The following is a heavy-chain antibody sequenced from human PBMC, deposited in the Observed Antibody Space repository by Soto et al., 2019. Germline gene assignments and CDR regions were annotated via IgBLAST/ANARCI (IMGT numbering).Heavy chain of an antibody. D-gene: IGHD6-13*01. Sequence: PSETLSLTCTVSGGSISSSKYYWGWIRQPPGKGLEWIGTISYSGSTYYNPSLKSRVTISGDTSKNQFSLKLSSVTATDTAFYYCARHPGRSSSRCSFYGMDVWGQGTTVTVSS. CDR2: ISYSGST. V-gene: IGHV4-39*01. J-gene: IGHJ6*02. CDR1: GGSISSSKYY. CDR3: ARHPGRSSSRCSFYGMDV.